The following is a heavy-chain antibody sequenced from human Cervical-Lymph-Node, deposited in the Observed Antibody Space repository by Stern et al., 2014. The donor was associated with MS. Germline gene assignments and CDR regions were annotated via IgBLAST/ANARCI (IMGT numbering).Heavy chain of an antibody. J-gene: IGHJ4*02. CDR1: GFTFSSYW. V-gene: IGHV3-74*01. D-gene: IGHD6-25*01. CDR3: ARDSSGRDDF. Sequence: VQLVESGGGLVQPGGSLRLSCAASGFTFSSYWLPWVRQAPGKGLVWVSRIDTAGGSTNYAGSAKGRLTISRYNAENTLYLQMNSLRAEDTAVYYCARDSSGRDDFWGQGTLVTVSS. CDR2: IDTAGGST.